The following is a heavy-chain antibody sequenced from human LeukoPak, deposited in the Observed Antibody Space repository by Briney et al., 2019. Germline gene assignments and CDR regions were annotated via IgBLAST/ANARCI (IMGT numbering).Heavy chain of an antibody. V-gene: IGHV3-23*01. CDR2: ISDSGGRT. CDR1: GFTFSSYA. Sequence: GGSLRLSCEASGFTFSSYAMSWVRQAPGKGLEWVSSISDSGGRTYHADSVKGRFTISRDNSKNTLFLQMNSLRAEDTAVYYCARGVENHFDYWGQGTLVTVSS. J-gene: IGHJ4*02. CDR3: ARGVENHFDY. D-gene: IGHD1-14*01.